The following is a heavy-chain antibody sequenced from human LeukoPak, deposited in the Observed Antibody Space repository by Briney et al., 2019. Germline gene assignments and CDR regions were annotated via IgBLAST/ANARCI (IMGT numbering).Heavy chain of an antibody. CDR1: GFTFDDYG. CDR3: ARERDGYYFDY. Sequence: GGSLRLSCAASGFTFDDYGMSWVRQAPGKGLEWVYGINWNGGSTGYADSVKGRFTISRDNAKNSLYLQMNSLRAEDTALYHCARERDGYYFDYWGQGTLVTVSS. V-gene: IGHV3-20*01. J-gene: IGHJ4*02. CDR2: INWNGGST.